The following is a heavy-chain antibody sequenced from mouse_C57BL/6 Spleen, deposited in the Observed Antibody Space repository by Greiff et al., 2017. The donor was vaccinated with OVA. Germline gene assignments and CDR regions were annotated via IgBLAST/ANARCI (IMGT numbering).Heavy chain of an antibody. D-gene: IGHD1-1*01. CDR3: ARGGGSSRRWYFDV. Sequence: VHVKQSGPELVKPGASVKISCKASGYSFTGYYMNWVKQSPEKSLEWIGEINPSTGGTTYNQKFKAKATLTVDKSSSTAYMQLKSLTSEDSAVYYCARGGGSSRRWYFDVWGTGTTVTVSS. CDR2: INPSTGGT. J-gene: IGHJ1*03. V-gene: IGHV1-42*01. CDR1: GYSFTGYY.